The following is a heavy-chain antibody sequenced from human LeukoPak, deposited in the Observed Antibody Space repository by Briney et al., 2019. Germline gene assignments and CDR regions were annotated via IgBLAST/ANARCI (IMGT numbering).Heavy chain of an antibody. D-gene: IGHD6-19*01. Sequence: SETLSLTCTVSGGSISSYYWSWIRQPPGKGLEWIGYIYYSGSTNYNPSLKSRVTISVDTSKNQFSLKLSSVTAADTAVYYCARNIAVAGHYYYYMDVWGKGTTVTVSS. V-gene: IGHV4-59*01. CDR3: ARNIAVAGHYYYYMDV. J-gene: IGHJ6*03. CDR1: GGSISSYY. CDR2: IYYSGST.